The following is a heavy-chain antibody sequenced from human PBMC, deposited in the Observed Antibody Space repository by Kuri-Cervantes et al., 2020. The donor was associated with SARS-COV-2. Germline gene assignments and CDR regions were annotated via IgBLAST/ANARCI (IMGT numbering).Heavy chain of an antibody. V-gene: IGHV3-21*01. Sequence: LSLTCAASEFTFSSYDMNWVRQAPGKGLEWVSSISSTSSYIYYADSVKGRFTISRDNAKNSLYLQMNSLRAEDTAVYYCARDCSSPYKYYYYYYMDVWGKGTTVTVSS. CDR1: EFTFSSYD. CDR2: ISSTSSYI. J-gene: IGHJ6*03. D-gene: IGHD6-13*01. CDR3: ARDCSSPYKYYYYYYMDV.